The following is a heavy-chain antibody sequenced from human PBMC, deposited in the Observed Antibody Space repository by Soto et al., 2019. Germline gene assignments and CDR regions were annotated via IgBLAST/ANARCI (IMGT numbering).Heavy chain of an antibody. CDR2: IYWDDVK. J-gene: IGHJ5*02. Sequence: QITLKESGPTLVKPTQTLTLTCTFSGFSLSASGVGVGWIRQPPGKALEWLALIYWDDVKRYSPSLKSRLTITKDTSKKQVVLTMTNMDPADTATYYCAHRRIAMTQNWFDPWGQGTLVTVSS. V-gene: IGHV2-5*02. D-gene: IGHD6-13*01. CDR1: GFSLSASGVG. CDR3: AHRRIAMTQNWFDP.